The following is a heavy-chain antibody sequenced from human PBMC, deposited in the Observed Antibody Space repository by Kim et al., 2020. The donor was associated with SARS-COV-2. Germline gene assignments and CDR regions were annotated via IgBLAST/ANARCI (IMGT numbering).Heavy chain of an antibody. J-gene: IGHJ4*02. CDR1: GDSISSYY. CDR3: ARDRGADYSNEFDY. D-gene: IGHD4-4*01. CDR2: IYYSGST. V-gene: IGHV4-59*13. Sequence: SETLSLTCSVSGDSISSYYWAWIRQPPGKGLEWIGYIYYSGSTNYNPSLKSRVTMSVDTSKNQFSLKLTSVTAADTAVYYCARDRGADYSNEFDYWGQGISVTVSS.